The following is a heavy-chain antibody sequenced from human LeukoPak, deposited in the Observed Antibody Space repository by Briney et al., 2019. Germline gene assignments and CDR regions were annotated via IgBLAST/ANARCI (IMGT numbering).Heavy chain of an antibody. CDR3: ASQGDIVVVPAFYYMDV. CDR1: GGSISSYY. D-gene: IGHD2-2*01. Sequence: SETLSITRTVSGGSISSYYWSWIRQPPGKGLEGFGSIYYSGITYYNPSLKSRVTISVDTSKNQFSLKLSFVTAADTAVYYCASQGDIVVVPAFYYMDVWGKGTTVTVSS. V-gene: IGHV4-59*05. CDR2: IYYSGIT. J-gene: IGHJ6*03.